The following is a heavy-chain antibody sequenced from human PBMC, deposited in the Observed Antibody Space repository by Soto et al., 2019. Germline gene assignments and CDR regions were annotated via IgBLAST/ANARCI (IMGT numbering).Heavy chain of an antibody. Sequence: EVQLVESGGGLVQPGGSLRLSCVDFGFSFVNYAMNWVRQAPGKGLEWVSGLSGSGTSTYYADSVKGRFTISRDNSRDTLFLQMNSLTADDTAVYYCAKATTNGGWFNPFDSWGQGALVTVSS. CDR2: LSGSGTST. D-gene: IGHD6-19*01. CDR3: AKATTNGGWFNPFDS. J-gene: IGHJ4*02. V-gene: IGHV3-23*04. CDR1: GFSFVNYA.